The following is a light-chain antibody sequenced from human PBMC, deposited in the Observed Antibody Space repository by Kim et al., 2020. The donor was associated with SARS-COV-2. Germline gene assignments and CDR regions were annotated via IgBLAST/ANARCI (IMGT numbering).Light chain of an antibody. CDR1: KRGEKY. CDR2: QDT. CDR3: QAWDSSTVV. V-gene: IGLV3-1*01. Sequence: ITCSRDKRGEKYVSRNKQKPGQPPDLVINQDTKRPSGIPERFAGSNSGNTATLTISGTQAMDEADYHCQAWDSSTVVFGGGTQLTVL. J-gene: IGLJ2*01.